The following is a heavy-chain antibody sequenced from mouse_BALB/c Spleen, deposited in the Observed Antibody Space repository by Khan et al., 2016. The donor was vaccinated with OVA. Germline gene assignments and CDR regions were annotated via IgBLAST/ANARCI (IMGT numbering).Heavy chain of an antibody. D-gene: IGHD1-2*01. CDR2: ISPGSGDT. CDR3: ARRNYFGYTFAY. V-gene: IGHV1-77*01. Sequence: QVQLQQPGAELARPGASVKLSCKASGYTFTDYYINWVKQRTGQGLEWIGEISPGSGDTYYNEKFKGKATLTADKSSNTTYMPLSSLTSEASAVYFCARRNYFGYTFAYWGQGTLVTVSA. CDR1: GYTFTDYY. J-gene: IGHJ3*01.